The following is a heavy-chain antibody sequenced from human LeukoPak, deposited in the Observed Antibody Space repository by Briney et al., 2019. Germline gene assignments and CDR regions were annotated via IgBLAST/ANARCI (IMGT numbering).Heavy chain of an antibody. Sequence: SETLSLTCAVYGGSFSGYYWSWIRQPPGKGLEWIGEINHSGSTNYNPSLKSRVTISVDTSKNQFSLKLSSVTAADTAVYYCARGSWGLSSDYWGQGTLVTVSS. CDR3: ARGSWGLSSDY. CDR1: GGSFSGYY. CDR2: INHSGST. J-gene: IGHJ4*02. D-gene: IGHD1-26*01. V-gene: IGHV4-34*01.